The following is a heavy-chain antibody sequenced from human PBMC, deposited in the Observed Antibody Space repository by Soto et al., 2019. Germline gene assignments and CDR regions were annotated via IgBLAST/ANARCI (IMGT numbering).Heavy chain of an antibody. CDR1: GFTFSSYS. D-gene: IGHD5-12*01. CDR2: ISSSSSTI. J-gene: IGHJ4*02. V-gene: IGHV3-48*01. Sequence: GGSLRLSCAASGFTFSSYSMNWVRQAPGKGLEWVSYISSSSSTIYFADSVKGRFTISRDNAKNSLYLQMNSLRAEDTAVYYCASQSSEWLLFASWGQGNLVTVSS. CDR3: ASQSSEWLLFAS.